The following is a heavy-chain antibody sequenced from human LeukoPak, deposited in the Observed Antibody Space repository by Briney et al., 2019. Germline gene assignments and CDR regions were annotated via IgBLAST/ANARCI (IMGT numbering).Heavy chain of an antibody. D-gene: IGHD4-17*01. CDR1: GGSISSYY. J-gene: IGHJ4*02. V-gene: IGHV4-59*01. CDR2: IYYSGST. CDR3: ARDYGDYFDY. Sequence: SETLSLTCTVSGGSISSYYWSWIRQPPGKGLEWIGYIYYSGSTNYNPSLKSRVTISLDTSQNQFSLKLSSVTAADTAVYFCARDYGDYFDYRGQGTLVTVSS.